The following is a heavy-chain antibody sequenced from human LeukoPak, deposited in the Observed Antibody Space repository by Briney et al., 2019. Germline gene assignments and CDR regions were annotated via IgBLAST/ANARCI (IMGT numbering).Heavy chain of an antibody. CDR1: GFTFGSSW. J-gene: IGHJ6*02. Sequence: GGSLRLSCAASGFTFGSSWMSWVRQAPGKGLEWEANIKEDGSEKYYVDSVKGRFTISRDNTKNSLYLRMNSLRAEDTAVYYCAREANYGLDVWGQGTTVTVSS. CDR2: IKEDGSEK. CDR3: AREANYGLDV. V-gene: IGHV3-7*01.